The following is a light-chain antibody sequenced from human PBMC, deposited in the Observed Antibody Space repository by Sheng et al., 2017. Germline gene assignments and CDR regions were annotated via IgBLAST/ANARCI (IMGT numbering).Light chain of an antibody. J-gene: IGKJ2*01. CDR2: GTS. CDR3: QQYSSSLYT. CDR1: QSVSSSS. Sequence: EIVLTQSPGTLSLSPGERATLSCRASQSVSSSSLGWYQQKPGQAPRLLIYGTSSRATGIPDRFSGSGSGTDFTLTISRLEPEDFAVYYCQQYSSSLYTFGQGTKLEIK. V-gene: IGKV3-20*01.